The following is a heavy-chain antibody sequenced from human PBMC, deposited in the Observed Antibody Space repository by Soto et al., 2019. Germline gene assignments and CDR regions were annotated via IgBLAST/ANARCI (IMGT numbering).Heavy chain of an antibody. V-gene: IGHV3-11*01. D-gene: IGHD6-13*01. J-gene: IGHJ4*02. CDR3: ARAMYSSKTDFDY. CDR1: GFTFSDYY. CDR2: ISSSAGTI. Sequence: PGGSLRLSCAASGFTFSDYYMSWIRQAPGNGLEWVSYISSSAGTISYADSWKGRFTISRDNAKNSLYLQMNSLRGEDTAVYYCARAMYSSKTDFDYWGQGTLVTVSS.